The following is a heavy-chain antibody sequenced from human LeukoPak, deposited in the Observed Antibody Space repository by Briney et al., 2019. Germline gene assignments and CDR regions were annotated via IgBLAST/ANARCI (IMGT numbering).Heavy chain of an antibody. D-gene: IGHD3-10*01. CDR1: GGSFSGYY. CDR2: INHSGST. Sequence: SETLSLTCAVYGGSFSGYYWSWIRQPPGKGLEWIGEINHSGSTNYNPSLKSRVTISVDTSKNQFSLKLSSVTAADTAVYYCARRSYYGSGFDPWGQGTLVTVSS. CDR3: ARRSYYGSGFDP. J-gene: IGHJ5*02. V-gene: IGHV4-34*01.